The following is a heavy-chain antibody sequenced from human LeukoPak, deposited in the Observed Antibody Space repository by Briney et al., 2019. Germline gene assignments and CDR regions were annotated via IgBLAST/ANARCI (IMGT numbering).Heavy chain of an antibody. CDR1: GYSFTSCW. V-gene: IGHV5-10-1*01. Sequence: GESLNISCKGSGYSFTSCWITWVRQMPGKGLEWMGRIDPSDSYTNYSPSFQGHVTISVDKSISTAYLQWSSLKASDTAMYYCARRDRYSWYSFDYWGQGTLVTVSS. CDR3: ARRDRYSWYSFDY. J-gene: IGHJ4*02. CDR2: IDPSDSYT. D-gene: IGHD6-13*01.